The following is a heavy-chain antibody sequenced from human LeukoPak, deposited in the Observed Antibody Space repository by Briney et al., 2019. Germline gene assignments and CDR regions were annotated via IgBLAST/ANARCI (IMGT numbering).Heavy chain of an antibody. CDR3: ARDTPRTYYDFWSGYDEPNWFDP. D-gene: IGHD3-3*01. CDR2: ISAYNGKT. Sequence: GASVKVSCKASGYTFTSYGISWVRQAPGQGLEWMGWISAYNGKTNYAQKLQGRVTMTTDTSTSTAYMELRSLRSDDTAVYYCARDTPRTYYDFWSGYDEPNWFDPWGQGTLVTVSS. CDR1: GYTFTSYG. J-gene: IGHJ5*02. V-gene: IGHV1-18*01.